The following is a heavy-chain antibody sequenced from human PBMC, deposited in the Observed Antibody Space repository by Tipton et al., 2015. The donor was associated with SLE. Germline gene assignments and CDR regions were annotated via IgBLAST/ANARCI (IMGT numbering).Heavy chain of an antibody. J-gene: IGHJ3*02. Sequence: TLSLTCTVSGGSISSYYWSWIRQPPGKGLEWIGYIYTSGSTNYNPSLKSRVTISVDTSKNQFSLTLSSVTAADTAVYYCARDYYMRAFDIWGQGTMVTVSS. D-gene: IGHD1-26*01. CDR2: IYTSGST. CDR3: ARDYYMRAFDI. V-gene: IGHV4-4*08. CDR1: GGSISSYY.